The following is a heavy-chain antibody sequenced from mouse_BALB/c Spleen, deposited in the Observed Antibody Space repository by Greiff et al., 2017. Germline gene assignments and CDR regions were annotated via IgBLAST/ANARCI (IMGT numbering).Heavy chain of an antibody. CDR2: INPGSGGT. CDR3: ARGVYYDYDEGGFFDY. V-gene: IGHV1-54*01. CDR1: GYAFTNYL. J-gene: IGHJ2*01. D-gene: IGHD2-4*01. Sequence: QVQLQQSGAELVRPGTSVKVSCKASGYAFTNYLIEWVKQRPGQGLEWIGVINPGSGGTNYNEKFKGKATLTADKSSSTAYMELSSLTSDDSAVYFCARGVYYDYDEGGFFDYWGQGTPLTVSS.